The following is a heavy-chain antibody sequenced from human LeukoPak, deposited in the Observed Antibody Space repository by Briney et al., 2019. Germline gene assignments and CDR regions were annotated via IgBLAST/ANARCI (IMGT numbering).Heavy chain of an antibody. J-gene: IGHJ4*02. Sequence: SETLSLTCTVSGGSVSSSNWWSWVRQPPGKGLEWIGEIYHSGSTNYNPSLKSRVAISLDKSKNQFSLKLTSVTAADTAMYYCARVRTEKVFDYWGQGTLVTVSS. CDR2: IYHSGST. V-gene: IGHV4-4*02. CDR1: GGSVSSSNW. CDR3: ARVRTEKVFDY.